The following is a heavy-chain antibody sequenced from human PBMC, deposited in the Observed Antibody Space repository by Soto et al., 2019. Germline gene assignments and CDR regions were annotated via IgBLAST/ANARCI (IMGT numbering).Heavy chain of an antibody. V-gene: IGHV1-69*01. Sequence: QVQLVQSGAEVKKPGSSVKVSCKASGGTFSSYAISWVRQAPGQGLEWMGGIIPIFGTANYAQKFQGRVTNTADESTSTAYMELSSLRSEDTAVYYCARRYCSGGSCYSGHNYYYYYYGMDVWGQGTTVTVSS. CDR2: IIPIFGTA. CDR1: GGTFSSYA. CDR3: ARRYCSGGSCYSGHNYYYYYYGMDV. J-gene: IGHJ6*02. D-gene: IGHD2-15*01.